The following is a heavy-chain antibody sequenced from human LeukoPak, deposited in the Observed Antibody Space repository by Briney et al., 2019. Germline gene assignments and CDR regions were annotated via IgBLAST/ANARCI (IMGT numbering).Heavy chain of an antibody. CDR2: IYTNGST. D-gene: IGHD6-13*01. CDR3: ARDLIAAAGTQAYYYGTDV. CDR1: GGSIRRYF. J-gene: IGHJ6*02. V-gene: IGHV4-4*07. Sequence: SETLSLTCTVSGGSIRRYFWTWIRQPAGKGLEWIGLIYTNGSTNYNPSLKSRVTMSVDMSKNQFSLKLNSVTAADTAVYYCARDLIAAAGTQAYYYGTDVWGQGTTVTVSS.